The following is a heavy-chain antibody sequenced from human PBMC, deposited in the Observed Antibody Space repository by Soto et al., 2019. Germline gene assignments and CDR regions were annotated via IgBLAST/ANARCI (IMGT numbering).Heavy chain of an antibody. D-gene: IGHD1-20*01. CDR2: MNGAATST. V-gene: IGHV3-23*01. Sequence: QLSESGGDLLQPGGSLTLSCAASGFILSTYPMTWVRQAPGRGLEWVSSMNGAATSTSYADSVKGRFTTSRDNSQNTLYLQINTLRPEDTAVYFCARGGADHYNSGMDVWGQGTTVIVSS. CDR3: ARGGADHYNSGMDV. J-gene: IGHJ6*02. CDR1: GFILSTYP.